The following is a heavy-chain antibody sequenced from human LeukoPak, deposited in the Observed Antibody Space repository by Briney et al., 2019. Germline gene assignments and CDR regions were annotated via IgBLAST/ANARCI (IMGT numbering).Heavy chain of an antibody. CDR1: GYSFTSYW. Sequence: GESLQISCKGSGYSFTSYWIGWVRQLPGKGLEWMGIIYPGDADTRYSPSFQGQVTISADKSTSTAYLQWSSLKASYTAMYYCARISSSWFGAFDIWGQGTMVTVSS. CDR2: IYPGDADT. CDR3: ARISSSWFGAFDI. V-gene: IGHV5-51*01. D-gene: IGHD6-13*01. J-gene: IGHJ3*02.